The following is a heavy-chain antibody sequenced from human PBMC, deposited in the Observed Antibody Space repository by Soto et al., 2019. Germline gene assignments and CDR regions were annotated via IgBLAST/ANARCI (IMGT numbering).Heavy chain of an antibody. CDR1: GYRLTSQP. Sequence: QVQLVQSGAEVKKPGASVKVSCKASGYRLTSQPIHWVRQAPGQRLEWMGGIIAGSDNTKYSQNFQDRLTITRDTAASTVYMDLSSLTSEDTAVYYCARIRFCGGDSCYPLDIWGPGTMVIVSS. D-gene: IGHD2-21*01. CDR2: IIAGSDNT. V-gene: IGHV1-3*01. CDR3: ARIRFCGGDSCYPLDI. J-gene: IGHJ3*02.